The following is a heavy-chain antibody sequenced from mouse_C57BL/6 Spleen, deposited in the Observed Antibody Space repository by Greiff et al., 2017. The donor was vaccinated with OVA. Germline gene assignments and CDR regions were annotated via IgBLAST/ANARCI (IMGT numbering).Heavy chain of an antibody. D-gene: IGHD2-4*01. CDR1: GYAFSRSG. J-gene: IGHJ4*01. V-gene: IGHV1-82*01. Sequence: QVQLKPSGPELVKPGASVTISCKASGYAFSRSGMNWVKQKPGKGLEWIGRIYPGDGDTTYNGQFKGKATLAADKSTSTAYSQLSSLTADVSAFYFCAIGGLRQGPYYAMDYWGQGTSVTVSS. CDR2: IYPGDGDT. CDR3: AIGGLRQGPYYAMDY.